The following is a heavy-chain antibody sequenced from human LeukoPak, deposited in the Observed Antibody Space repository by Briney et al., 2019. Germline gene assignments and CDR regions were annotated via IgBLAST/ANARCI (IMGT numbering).Heavy chain of an antibody. CDR2: INPNSGGT. J-gene: IGHJ6*02. D-gene: IGHD3-22*01. V-gene: IGHV1-2*04. CDR3: ARVGGYYDSSDYYPDYGMDV. Sequence: VASVKVSCKASGYTFTSYYMHWVRQAPGQGLEWMGWINPNSGGTNYAQKFQGWVTMTRDTSISTAYMELSRLRSDDTAVYYCARVGGYYDSSDYYPDYGMDVWGQGTTVTVSS. CDR1: GYTFTSYY.